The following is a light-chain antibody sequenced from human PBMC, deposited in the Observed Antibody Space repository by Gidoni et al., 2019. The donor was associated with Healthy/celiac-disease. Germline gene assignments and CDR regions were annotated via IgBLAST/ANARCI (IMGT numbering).Light chain of an antibody. CDR3: QQYNDWPPRT. Sequence: EIVMTPSPDTLSVSPGERATLSCRASQSVSSNLAWYQQKPGQAPRLRIYGASTRATGIPARFSGSGSGTGFTLTISSLQSEDFAVYYCQQYNDWPPRTFGQGTKVEIK. CDR1: QSVSSN. V-gene: IGKV3-15*01. J-gene: IGKJ1*01. CDR2: GAS.